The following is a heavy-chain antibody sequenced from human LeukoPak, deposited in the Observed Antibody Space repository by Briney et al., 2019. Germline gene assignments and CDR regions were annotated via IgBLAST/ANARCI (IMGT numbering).Heavy chain of an antibody. J-gene: IGHJ3*02. CDR1: GGSISSGSYY. CDR2: MYTRWST. CDR3: ARDLWFGAGRVFDI. V-gene: IGHV4-61*02. Sequence: KSSETLSLTCTVSGGSISSGSYYWSWIRQPAGKGLEWIGRMYTRWSTNYNTSLKSRVTISVDTPKNQFSLKLSSVSAADTAVYYCARDLWFGAGRVFDIWGQGTMVTVSS. D-gene: IGHD3-10*01.